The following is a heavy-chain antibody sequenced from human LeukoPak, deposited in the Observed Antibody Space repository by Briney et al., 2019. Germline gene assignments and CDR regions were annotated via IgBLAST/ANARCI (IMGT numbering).Heavy chain of an antibody. CDR2: ISYDGSNK. Sequence: GGSLRLSCAASGFTFSSYAMHWVRQAPGKGPEWVAVISYDGSNKYYADSVKGRFTISRDNSKNTLYLQMNSLRAEDTAVYYCARATTVVTLSSNYWGQGTLVTVSS. V-gene: IGHV3-30*04. CDR3: ARATTVVTLSSNY. J-gene: IGHJ4*02. D-gene: IGHD4-23*01. CDR1: GFTFSSYA.